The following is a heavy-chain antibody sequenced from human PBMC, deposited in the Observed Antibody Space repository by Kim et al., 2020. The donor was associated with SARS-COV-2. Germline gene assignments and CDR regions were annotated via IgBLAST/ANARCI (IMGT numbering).Heavy chain of an antibody. J-gene: IGHJ2*01. D-gene: IGHD3-10*01. V-gene: IGHV4-34*01. CDR2: INHSGST. CDR1: GGSFSGYY. Sequence: SETLSLTCAVYGGSFSGYYWSWIRQSPGKGLEWIGEINHSGSTNYNPSLKSRVTVSVHTSKKQFSLNLNSVTAADTALYYCARGSGSGKIRNWYFDLWGRGTLGTVSS. CDR3: ARGSGSGKIRNWYFDL.